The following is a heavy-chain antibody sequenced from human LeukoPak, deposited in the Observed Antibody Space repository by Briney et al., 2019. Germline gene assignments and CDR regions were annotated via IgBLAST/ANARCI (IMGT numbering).Heavy chain of an antibody. CDR2: IYHSGST. D-gene: IGHD2-2*01. J-gene: IGHJ4*02. V-gene: IGHV4-30-2*01. CDR3: ARDVLQDVVVPAAKEIPRVFDY. CDR1: GGSISSGGYY. Sequence: SETLSLTCTVSGGSISSGGYYWSWIRQPPGKGLEWIGYIYHSGSTYYNPSLKSRVTISVDRSKNQFSLKLSSVTAADTAVYYCARDVLQDVVVPAAKEIPRVFDYWGQGTLVTVSS.